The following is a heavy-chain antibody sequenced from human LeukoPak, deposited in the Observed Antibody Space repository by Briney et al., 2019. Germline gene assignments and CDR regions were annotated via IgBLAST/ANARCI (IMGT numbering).Heavy chain of an antibody. V-gene: IGHV4-4*02. CDR1: GGSISSTNW. CDR3: ARDVWVRGVIISDY. J-gene: IGHJ4*02. Sequence: SETLSLTCAVSGGSISSTNWWTWVRQPPGKGLEWLGEVDHSGYTNYNPSLKSRVTISVDKSKNHFSLKLSSVTAADTAIYYCARDVWVRGVIISDYWGQGTLVTVSS. D-gene: IGHD3-10*01. CDR2: VDHSGYT.